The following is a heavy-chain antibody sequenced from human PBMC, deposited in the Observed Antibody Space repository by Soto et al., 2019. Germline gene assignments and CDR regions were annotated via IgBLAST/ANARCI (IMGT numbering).Heavy chain of an antibody. J-gene: IGHJ6*03. CDR3: ARESGGATATLDYYYFYMDV. V-gene: IGHV1-2*04. Sequence: QVQLVQSGAEVRKPGASVTVSCRSSGDSFNDYYIHWVRQAPGQGFEWMGWINPNGGVTKYAQKFQGWASMTRDTSIRTGYMQLSRVRSDDTAVYYCARESGGATATLDYYYFYMDVWGTGTTVTVSS. CDR1: GDSFNDYY. CDR2: INPNGGVT. D-gene: IGHD5-12*01.